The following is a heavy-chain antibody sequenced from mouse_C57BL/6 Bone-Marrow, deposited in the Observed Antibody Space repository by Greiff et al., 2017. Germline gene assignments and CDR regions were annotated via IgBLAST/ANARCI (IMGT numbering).Heavy chain of an antibody. D-gene: IGHD2-2*01. J-gene: IGHJ4*01. CDR2: ISSGSSTI. V-gene: IGHV5-17*01. CDR3: ARGGLRYYARDY. Sequence: EVQGVESGGGLVKPGGSLTLSCAASGFTFSDYGMHWVRQAPEKGLEWVAYISSGSSTIYYADTVKGRFIISRDNAKNTLFLQMTSLRSEDTAMYYCARGGLRYYARDYWGQGTSVTVSS. CDR1: GFTFSDYG.